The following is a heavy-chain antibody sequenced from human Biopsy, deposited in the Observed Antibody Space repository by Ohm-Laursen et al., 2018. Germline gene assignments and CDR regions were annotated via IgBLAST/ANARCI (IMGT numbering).Heavy chain of an antibody. V-gene: IGHV1-46*01. Sequence: SSVKVSCKASGYSFTSYYMHWVRQAPGQGLEWMGMINPSGSTTSYPRIFQGRVTMTRDTSKSTVYMELSSLRSADTAVYFCARNTGWYGDLYYFDYWGQGTLVTVSS. CDR2: INPSGSTT. CDR1: GYSFTSYY. D-gene: IGHD6-19*01. CDR3: ARNTGWYGDLYYFDY. J-gene: IGHJ4*02.